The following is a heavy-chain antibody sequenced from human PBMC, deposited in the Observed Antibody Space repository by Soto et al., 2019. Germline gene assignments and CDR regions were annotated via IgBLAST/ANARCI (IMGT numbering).Heavy chain of an antibody. CDR2: ISVYTGNT. J-gene: IGHJ6*02. CDR1: GYTFSAYG. D-gene: IGHD2-8*01. V-gene: IGHV1-18*04. CDR3: ARDRCTTDRCYTHHCDF. Sequence: QVQLLQSGSEVTKPGASVKVSCKASGYTFSAYGVSWVRQAPGQGLEWLGWISVYTGNTKQAQKFQDRITLTTDASTGTDYMELRNLRSDDTAGYFCARDRCTTDRCYTHHCDFWGQGTTVTVSS.